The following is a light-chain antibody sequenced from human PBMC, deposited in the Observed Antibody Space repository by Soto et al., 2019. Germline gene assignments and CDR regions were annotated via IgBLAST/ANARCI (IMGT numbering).Light chain of an antibody. CDR1: SSDVGGYNF. Sequence: QSALTQPRSVSGSPGQSVTISCTGTSSDVGGYNFVSWYQQLPGKAPKLMIYDVTKRPSGVPDRFSGSKSGNTASLTISGLQAEDEADYYCCSYAGNYIVVFGGGTKLTVL. J-gene: IGLJ2*01. V-gene: IGLV2-11*01. CDR3: CSYAGNYIVV. CDR2: DVT.